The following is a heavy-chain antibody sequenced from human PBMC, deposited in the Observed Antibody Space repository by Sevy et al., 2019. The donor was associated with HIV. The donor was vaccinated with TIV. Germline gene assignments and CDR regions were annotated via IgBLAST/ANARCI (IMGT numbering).Heavy chain of an antibody. CDR3: AKEEYSSNSNSNYGMDV. CDR2: ISYDGTNK. D-gene: IGHD6-6*01. Sequence: GGSLRLSCAASGFTFSSYGMHWVRQAPGKGLDWVAVISYDGTNKYYADSVKGRFTIFRDNSKNTLYLQMNSLRVEDTAVYYCAKEEYSSNSNSNYGMDVWGQGTTVTVS. J-gene: IGHJ6*02. V-gene: IGHV3-30*18. CDR1: GFTFSSYG.